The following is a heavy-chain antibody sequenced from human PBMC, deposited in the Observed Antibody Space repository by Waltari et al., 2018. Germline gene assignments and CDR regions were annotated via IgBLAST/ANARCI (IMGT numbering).Heavy chain of an antibody. V-gene: IGHV4-34*01. D-gene: IGHD3-10*01. CDR2: INPSGST. CDR3: ARHGLLWFGELSYYFDY. J-gene: IGHJ4*02. Sequence: QVQLQQWGAGLLKPSETLSLTCAVYGGSFSGYYWSWIRQPPGKGLEWIGEINPSGSTNFNPSLKSRVTISVDTSKNQFSLKLSSVTAADTAVYYCARHGLLWFGELSYYFDYWGQGTLVTVSS. CDR1: GGSFSGYY.